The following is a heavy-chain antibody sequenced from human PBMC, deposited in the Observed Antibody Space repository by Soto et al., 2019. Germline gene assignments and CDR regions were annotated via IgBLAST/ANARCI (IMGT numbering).Heavy chain of an antibody. CDR3: AKVHRQWLLTPIDY. V-gene: IGHV3-23*01. CDR1: GFTFSSYA. D-gene: IGHD3-22*01. Sequence: GGSLRLSCAASGFTFSSYAMSWVRQAPGKGLEWVSAISGSGGSTYYADSVKGRFTISRDNSKNTLYLQMNSLRAEDTAVYYCAKVHRQWLLTPIDYWGQGALVTVAS. CDR2: ISGSGGST. J-gene: IGHJ4*02.